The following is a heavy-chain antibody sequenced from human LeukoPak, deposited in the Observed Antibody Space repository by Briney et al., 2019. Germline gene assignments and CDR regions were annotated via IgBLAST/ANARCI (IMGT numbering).Heavy chain of an antibody. CDR1: GYTFTGYY. D-gene: IGHD6-19*01. Sequence: ASVKVSCKASGYTFTGYYMHWVRQAPGQGLEWMGWINPNSGGTNYAQKFQGRVTMTRDTSISTAYMELSRLRSDDTAVYYCAREQGAVAAVDWFDPWGQGTLVTVSS. J-gene: IGHJ5*02. V-gene: IGHV1-2*02. CDR2: INPNSGGT. CDR3: AREQGAVAAVDWFDP.